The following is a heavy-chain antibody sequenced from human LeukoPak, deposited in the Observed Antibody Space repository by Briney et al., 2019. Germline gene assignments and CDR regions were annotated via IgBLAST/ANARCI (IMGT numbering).Heavy chain of an antibody. CDR1: GGSVRSDSYY. J-gene: IGHJ3*02. CDR3: AREFTGYSYGYRLRAFDI. V-gene: IGHV4-61*01. CDR2: VYYSGST. Sequence: DPSETLSLTCTVSGGSVRSDSYYWSWIRQPPGKGLEWVGYVYYSGSTNYNPSLKSRVTISVDTSKNQFSLKLRSVTAADTAVYYCAREFTGYSYGYRLRAFDIWGQGTMVTVSS. D-gene: IGHD5-18*01.